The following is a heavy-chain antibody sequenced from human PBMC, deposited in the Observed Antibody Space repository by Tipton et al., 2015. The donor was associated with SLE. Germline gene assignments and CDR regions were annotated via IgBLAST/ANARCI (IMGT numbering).Heavy chain of an antibody. J-gene: IGHJ4*02. Sequence: TLSLTCTVSGGSISSSSYCWGWIRQPPGKGLEWIGSMYYGGSTYYNPSLKSRVTISVDTSKNQFSLKLSSVTAADTAVYYCARGTSIVVVPAALTDWGQGTLVTVSS. D-gene: IGHD2-2*01. CDR2: MYYGGST. V-gene: IGHV4-39*07. CDR1: GGSISSSSYC. CDR3: ARGTSIVVVPAALTD.